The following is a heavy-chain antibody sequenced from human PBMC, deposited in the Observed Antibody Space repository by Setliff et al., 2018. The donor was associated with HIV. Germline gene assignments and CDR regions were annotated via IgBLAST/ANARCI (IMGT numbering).Heavy chain of an antibody. CDR2: INTSGTT. D-gene: IGHD3-10*01. CDR3: ARGADMVHDAFDI. CDR1: GGAISGSGYY. V-gene: IGHV4-4*09. J-gene: IGHJ3*02. Sequence: PSETLSLTCSVSGGAISGSGYYWSWIRQPPGKALEWIGYINTSGTTNYNPSLKSRVTISVDTSKNQFSLKLSSVTAADTAVYYCARGADMVHDAFDIWGQGTMVTVSS.